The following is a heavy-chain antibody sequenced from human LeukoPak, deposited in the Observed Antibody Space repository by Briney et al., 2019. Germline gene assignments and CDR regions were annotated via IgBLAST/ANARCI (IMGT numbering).Heavy chain of an antibody. CDR3: AREGYYGSGSPPSLYFDY. V-gene: IGHV3-9*01. Sequence: GGSLRLSCAASGFTFDDYAMHWLRQIPGKGLDWVSGISWDGGVIGYADSVKGRFTISRDNSRSTLYLQMNSLRPEDTAIYYCAREGYYGSGSPPSLYFDYWGQGTLVTVSS. D-gene: IGHD3-10*01. J-gene: IGHJ4*02. CDR2: ISWDGGVI. CDR1: GFTFDDYA.